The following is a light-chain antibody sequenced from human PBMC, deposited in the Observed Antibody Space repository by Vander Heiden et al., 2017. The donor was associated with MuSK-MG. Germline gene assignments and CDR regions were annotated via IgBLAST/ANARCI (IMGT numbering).Light chain of an antibody. CDR1: SSNIGSNP. Sequence: QSVLTQPPSASGTPGQRVTISCSGSSSNIGSNPVNWYPQLPGPAPKLLIDSNNQRPSGVPDRFSGSKSGTSASLAISGLQSEDEADYYCAAWDDSLNGVVFGGGTKLTVL. V-gene: IGLV1-44*01. CDR2: SNN. J-gene: IGLJ2*01. CDR3: AAWDDSLNGVV.